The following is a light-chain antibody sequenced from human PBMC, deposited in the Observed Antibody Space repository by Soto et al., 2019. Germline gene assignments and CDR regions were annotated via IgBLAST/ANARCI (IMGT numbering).Light chain of an antibody. CDR1: SSDVGDYNY. V-gene: IGLV2-8*01. CDR2: EVS. CDR3: CSFAGSTPYV. J-gene: IGLJ1*01. Sequence: QSALTQPPSASGSPGQSVTISCTGTSSDVGDYNYVSWYQQHPGKAPKLMIYEVSKRPSGVPDRFSGSKSGNTASLTVSGLQAEDEADYYCCSFAGSTPYVFGTGTKLTVL.